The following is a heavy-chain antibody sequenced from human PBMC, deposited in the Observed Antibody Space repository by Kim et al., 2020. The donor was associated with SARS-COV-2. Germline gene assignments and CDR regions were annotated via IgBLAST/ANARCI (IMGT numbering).Heavy chain of an antibody. Sequence: TYYNPSLKSRVTISVDTSKNQFSLKLSSVTAADTAVYYCARLSSSGWYDYWGQGTLVTVSS. J-gene: IGHJ4*02. CDR2: T. V-gene: IGHV4-39*01. D-gene: IGHD6-19*01. CDR3: ARLSSSGWYDY.